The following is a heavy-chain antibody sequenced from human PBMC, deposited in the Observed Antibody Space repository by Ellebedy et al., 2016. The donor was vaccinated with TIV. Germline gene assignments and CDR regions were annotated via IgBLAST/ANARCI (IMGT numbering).Heavy chain of an antibody. V-gene: IGHV3-7*01. J-gene: IGHJ4*02. CDR2: INQDGSET. D-gene: IGHD6-19*01. Sequence: GGSLRLSCAASGFTFSNYWMSWVRQAPGKGLEWVANINQDGSETYYIDSVEGRFIISRDNAKNSLYLKMNILSDNDTATDYCARDQWLGRAYYFDYWGQGTLVTVYS. CDR3: ARDQWLGRAYYFDY. CDR1: GFTFSNYW.